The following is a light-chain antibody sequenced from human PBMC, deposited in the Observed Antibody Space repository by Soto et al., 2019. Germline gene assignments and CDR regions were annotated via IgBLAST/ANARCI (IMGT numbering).Light chain of an antibody. CDR3: TSYTSSSTNYV. V-gene: IGLV2-14*01. CDR1: SSDIGGYNY. J-gene: IGLJ1*01. CDR2: EVS. Sequence: QSALTQPASVSGSPGQSITTSCTGTSSDIGGYNYVSWYQQHPGKAPKLMIYEVSNRPSGVSNRFSGSKSGNTASLTISGLQAEDEADYYCTSYTSSSTNYVFGTGTKVTV.